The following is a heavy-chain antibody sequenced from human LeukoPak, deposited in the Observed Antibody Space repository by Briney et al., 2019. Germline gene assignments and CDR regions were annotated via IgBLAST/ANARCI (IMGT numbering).Heavy chain of an antibody. CDR3: ARQGYYGSGSPRWLNHNWFDP. V-gene: IGHV4-34*01. D-gene: IGHD3-10*01. J-gene: IGHJ5*02. Sequence: SETLSRTCAVYGGSFSGYYWSWIRQPPGKGLEWIGEINHSGSTNYNPSLKSRVTISVDTSKNQFSLKLSAVTAADTAVYYCARQGYYGSGSPRWLNHNWFDPWGQGTLVTVSS. CDR1: GGSFSGYY. CDR2: INHSGST.